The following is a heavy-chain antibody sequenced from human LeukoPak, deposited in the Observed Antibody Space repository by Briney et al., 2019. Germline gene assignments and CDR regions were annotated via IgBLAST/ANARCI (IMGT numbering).Heavy chain of an antibody. V-gene: IGHV3-23*01. D-gene: IGHD3-3*01. J-gene: IGHJ4*02. CDR3: AKSARTTIFGMIRH. CDR2: ISGNGAAS. Sequence: GGSLRLSCAASGFSFGSFPMSWVRQAPGKGLEWVSSISGNGAASYYADSVKGRLTISRDNSRNTLYLQMSNLRAEDTALYFCAKSARTTIFGMIRHWGQGTPVTVSS. CDR1: GFSFGSFP.